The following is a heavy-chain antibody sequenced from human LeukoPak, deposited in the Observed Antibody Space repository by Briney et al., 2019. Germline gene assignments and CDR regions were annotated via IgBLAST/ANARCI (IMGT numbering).Heavy chain of an antibody. D-gene: IGHD2-2*01. CDR2: IDPNSGGT. Sequence: ASVKVSCKASGGTFSSYAISWVRQAPGQGLEWMGWIDPNSGGTNYAQKFQGRVTMTRDTSISTAYMELSRLRSDDTAVYYCARMTDSTSCLDYWGQGTLVTVSS. CDR3: ARMTDSTSCLDY. V-gene: IGHV1-2*02. J-gene: IGHJ4*02. CDR1: GGTFSSYA.